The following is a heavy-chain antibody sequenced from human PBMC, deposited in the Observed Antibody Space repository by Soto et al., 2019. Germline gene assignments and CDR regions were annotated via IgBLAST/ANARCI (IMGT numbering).Heavy chain of an antibody. CDR1: GGSISSSNW. J-gene: IGHJ4*02. CDR3: ASNDYYDSSGYYPTLFDY. CDR2: IYHSGST. Sequence: SSETLSLTCAVSGGSISSSNWLSWFLQPPWKGLEWIGEIYHSGSTNYNPSLKSRVTISVDKSKNQFSLKLSSVTAADTAVYYCASNDYYDSSGYYPTLFDYWGQGTLVTVSS. V-gene: IGHV4-4*02. D-gene: IGHD3-22*01.